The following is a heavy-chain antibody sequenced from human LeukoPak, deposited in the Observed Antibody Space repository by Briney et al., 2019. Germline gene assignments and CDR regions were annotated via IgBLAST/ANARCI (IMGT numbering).Heavy chain of an antibody. D-gene: IGHD3-22*01. Sequence: ETLSLTCTVSGGSISSYYWSWIRQPPGKGLEWIGYIYDGRSASYNPSLKSRVTMSVDTSKNQFSLKLSSVTAADTAVYYCAREEGDYYDSSGYYGYWGQGTLVTVSS. CDR3: AREEGDYYDSSGYYGY. J-gene: IGHJ4*02. CDR1: GGSISSYY. CDR2: IYDGRSA. V-gene: IGHV4-59*12.